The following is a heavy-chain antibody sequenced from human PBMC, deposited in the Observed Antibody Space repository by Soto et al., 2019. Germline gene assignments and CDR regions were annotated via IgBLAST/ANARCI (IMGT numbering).Heavy chain of an antibody. CDR3: ARAFYGDYYDAFDI. CDR2: ISSSSSYI. J-gene: IGHJ3*02. V-gene: IGHV3-21*01. CDR1: GFTFSSYS. D-gene: IGHD4-17*01. Sequence: EVQLVESGGGLVKPGGSLRLSRAASGFTFSSYSMNWVRQAPGKGLEWVSSISSSSSYIYYADSVKGRFTISRDNAKNSLYLQMNSLRAEDTAVYYCARAFYGDYYDAFDIWGQGTMVTVSS.